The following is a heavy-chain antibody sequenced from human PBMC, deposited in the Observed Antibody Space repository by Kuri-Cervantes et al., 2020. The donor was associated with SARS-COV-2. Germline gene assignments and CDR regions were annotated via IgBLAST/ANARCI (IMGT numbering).Heavy chain of an antibody. CDR1: GFTFSSYG. D-gene: IGHD3-22*01. CDR3: ARLYDSSGYYYPAFDY. Sequence: SQTLSLTCAASGFTFSSYGMHWVRQAPGKGLEWIGSIHYSGSTYYNPSLKTRVTISVDTSKNQFSLRLSSVTAADTAVYYCARLYDSSGYYYPAFDYWGQGTLVTVSS. V-gene: IGHV4-39*01. CDR2: IHYSGST. J-gene: IGHJ4*02.